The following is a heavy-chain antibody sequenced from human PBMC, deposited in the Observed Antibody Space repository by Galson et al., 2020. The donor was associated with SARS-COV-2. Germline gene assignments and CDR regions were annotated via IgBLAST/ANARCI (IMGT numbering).Heavy chain of an antibody. J-gene: IGHJ3*02. CDR1: AYTISGYG. D-gene: IGHD1-7*01. CDR3: ARATMRRELKAGTIDI. CDR2: TSGYNVQT. Sequence: ASVLVSCNASAYTISGYGITWVRQDPGQGLEWLGWTSGYNVQTDYARNFQGRVTMTTENSTNTVYMELRSLNSDDTAVYYCARATMRRELKAGTIDIWGQGTMVTVSS. V-gene: IGHV1-18*04.